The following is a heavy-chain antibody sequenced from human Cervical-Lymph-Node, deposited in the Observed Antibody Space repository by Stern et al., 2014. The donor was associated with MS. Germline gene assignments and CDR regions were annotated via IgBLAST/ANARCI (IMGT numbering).Heavy chain of an antibody. V-gene: IGHV5-51*01. J-gene: IGHJ4*02. CDR1: GYSFTANW. CDR2: IYPGDSDT. D-gene: IGHD4-17*01. CDR3: ARDYGDYAFDY. Sequence: EVQLEESGAEVKKPAESLKISCKGSGYSFTANWIAWVRQMPGKGLEWMGIIYPGDSDTRYSPSFQGQVTISADKSISTAYLQWSSLKASDTAMYYCARDYGDYAFDYWGQGTLVTVSS.